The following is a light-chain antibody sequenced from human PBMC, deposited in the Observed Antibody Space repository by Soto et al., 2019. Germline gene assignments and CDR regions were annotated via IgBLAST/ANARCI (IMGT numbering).Light chain of an antibody. V-gene: IGKV1-39*01. CDR1: QSISTY. Sequence: DIQMTQSPSSLSASVGDRVTITCRASQSISTYLNWYQQKPGKAPKLLIYAASSLQSGVPSRFSGSGSGTDFSLTISSLQPEDFATYYCQQTYSTLRTFGGGTKAEIQ. J-gene: IGKJ4*01. CDR3: QQTYSTLRT. CDR2: AAS.